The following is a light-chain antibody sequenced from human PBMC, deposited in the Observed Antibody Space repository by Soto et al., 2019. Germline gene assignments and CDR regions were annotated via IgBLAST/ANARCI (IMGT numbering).Light chain of an antibody. J-gene: IGLJ1*01. Sequence: QLVLTQPPSASGTPGQRVTISCSGGSSNIGSNTVNWYQHLPGTAPKLLIYSNDRRPSGVPDRFSGSKFITSASLAISGLQSEDEADYYCAAWDDRLNAYVFGTGTKLTVL. CDR2: SND. CDR1: SSNIGSNT. CDR3: AAWDDRLNAYV. V-gene: IGLV1-44*01.